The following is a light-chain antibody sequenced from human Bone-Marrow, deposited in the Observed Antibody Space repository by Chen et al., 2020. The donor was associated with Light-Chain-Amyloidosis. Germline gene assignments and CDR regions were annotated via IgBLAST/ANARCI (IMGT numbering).Light chain of an antibody. J-gene: IGLJ2*01. CDR2: RDT. CDR3: QSADSSGTYEVI. Sequence: SYELTQPPSVSVSPGQTARITCSGDDLPTKYAYWYQQKPGQAPVLVIHRDTERPSGIFARFSGSSSGTKATLNISGVQAEDEADYHCQSADSSGTYEVIFGGGTKLTVL. V-gene: IGLV3-25*03. CDR1: DLPTKY.